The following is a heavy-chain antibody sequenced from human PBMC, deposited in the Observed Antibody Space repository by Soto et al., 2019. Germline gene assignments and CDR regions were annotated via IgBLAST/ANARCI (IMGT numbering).Heavy chain of an antibody. J-gene: IGHJ5*02. V-gene: IGHV3-23*01. Sequence: GGSLRLSCAASGFTFSSYAMSWVRQAPGKGLEWVSAISGSGGSTYYADSVKGRFTISRDNSKNRLYLQMNSLRAEDTVVYYCAKDQRGGGLWGSYRAEYYYDSSGPQSWGQGTLVTVSS. CDR1: GFTFSSYA. CDR2: ISGSGGST. D-gene: IGHD3-22*01. CDR3: AKDQRGGGLWGSYRAEYYYDSSGPQS.